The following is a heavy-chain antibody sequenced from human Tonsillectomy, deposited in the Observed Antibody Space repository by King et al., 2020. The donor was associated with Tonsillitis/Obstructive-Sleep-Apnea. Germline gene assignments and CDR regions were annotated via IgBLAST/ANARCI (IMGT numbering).Heavy chain of an antibody. V-gene: IGHV3-13*04. J-gene: IGHJ4*02. D-gene: IGHD6-6*01. CDR1: GFTFSNYD. Sequence: VQLVESGGGLVQPGGSLRPSCAASGFTFSNYDMHWVRQATGKGLEWVSAIGTAGDTYYPTPVKGRFTISRDNARNSVYLQMNSLRAGDTAVYYCARDYSSSGLDYWGQGILVTVSS. CDR3: ARDYSSSGLDY. CDR2: IGTAGDT.